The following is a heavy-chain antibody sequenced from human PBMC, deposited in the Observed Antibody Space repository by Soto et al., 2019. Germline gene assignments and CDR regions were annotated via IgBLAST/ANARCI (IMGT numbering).Heavy chain of an antibody. J-gene: IGHJ3*02. Sequence: LRLSCAASGFTFSTYAMSWVRQAPGKGLEWVSAISRDAYDIYYADSVKGRFTISRDNSKHMLYLQMNSLRTEDTAVYYCAHPRGYGVFDAYDIWGQGAMVTVSS. V-gene: IGHV3-23*01. CDR1: GFTFSTYA. D-gene: IGHD4-17*01. CDR3: AHPRGYGVFDAYDI. CDR2: ISRDAYDI.